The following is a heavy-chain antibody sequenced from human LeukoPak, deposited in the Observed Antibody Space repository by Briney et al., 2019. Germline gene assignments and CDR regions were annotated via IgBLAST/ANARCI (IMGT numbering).Heavy chain of an antibody. J-gene: IGHJ3*02. Sequence: GASVKVSCKASGYTFTSYGISWVRQAPGQGLEWMGWINPNSGGTNYAQKFQGRVTMTRDTSISTAYMELSRLRSDDTAVYYCARVRVVVAGGFDAFDIWGQGTMVTVSS. CDR1: GYTFTSYG. V-gene: IGHV1-2*02. CDR3: ARVRVVVAGGFDAFDI. CDR2: INPNSGGT. D-gene: IGHD2-15*01.